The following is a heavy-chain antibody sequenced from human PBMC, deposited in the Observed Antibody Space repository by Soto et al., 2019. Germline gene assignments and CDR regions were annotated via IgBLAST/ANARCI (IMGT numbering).Heavy chain of an antibody. V-gene: IGHV4-59*01. D-gene: IGHD3-3*02. CDR1: GGSISSYY. CDR3: AIASHFWSGYRHYYYYGMDV. J-gene: IGHJ6*02. Sequence: SETLSLTCTVSGGSISSYYWSWIRQPPGKGLEWIGYIYYSGSTNYNPSLKSRVTISVDTSKNQFSLKLSSVTAADTAVYYCAIASHFWSGYRHYYYYGMDVWGQGTTVTVSS. CDR2: IYYSGST.